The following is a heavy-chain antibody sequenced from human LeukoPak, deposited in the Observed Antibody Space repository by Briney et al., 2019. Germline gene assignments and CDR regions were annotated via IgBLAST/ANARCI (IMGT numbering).Heavy chain of an antibody. CDR1: GFTFSSYA. CDR3: ARENYGSGSYGYGMDV. V-gene: IGHV3-30*04. D-gene: IGHD3-10*01. Sequence: QPGRSLRLSCAASGFTFSSYAMHWVRQAPGKGLEWVAVISYDGSNKYYADSVKGRFTISRDNSKNTLYLQMNSLRAEDTAVYYCARENYGSGSYGYGMDVWGQGTTVTVSS. CDR2: ISYDGSNK. J-gene: IGHJ6*02.